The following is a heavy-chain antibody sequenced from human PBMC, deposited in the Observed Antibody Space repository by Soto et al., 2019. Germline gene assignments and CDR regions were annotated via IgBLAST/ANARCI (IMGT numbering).Heavy chain of an antibody. D-gene: IGHD3-16*01. CDR2: ISGSGGST. V-gene: IGHV3-23*01. J-gene: IGHJ4*02. CDR1: GFTFSSYA. CDR3: AKFGRNLYMEGY. Sequence: EVQLLESGGGLVQPGGSLRLSCAASGFTFSSYAMSWVRQAPGKGLEWVSAISGSGGSTYYADSVKGRFTISRDNSKNTLYMQMKSLRAEDTDVYYCAKFGRNLYMEGYWGRGTLVTVSS.